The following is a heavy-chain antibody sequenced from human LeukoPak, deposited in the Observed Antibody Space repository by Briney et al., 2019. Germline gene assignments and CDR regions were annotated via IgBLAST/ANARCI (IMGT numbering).Heavy chain of an antibody. CDR3: ARGGRGYYDSSGYYYAPPLDAFDI. V-gene: IGHV4-34*01. CDR1: GGSFSGYY. J-gene: IGHJ3*02. Sequence: SETLSLTCAVYGGSFSGYYWSWIRQPPGKGLEWIGEINHSGSTNYNPSLKSRVTISVDTSKNQFSLKLSSVTAADTAVYYCARGGRGYYDSSGYYYAPPLDAFDIWGQGTMVTVSS. CDR2: INHSGST. D-gene: IGHD3-22*01.